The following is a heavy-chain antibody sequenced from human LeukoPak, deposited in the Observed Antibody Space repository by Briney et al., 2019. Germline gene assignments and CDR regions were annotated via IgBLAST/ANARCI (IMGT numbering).Heavy chain of an antibody. CDR1: GFSVSSNY. J-gene: IGHJ4*02. CDR2: ISSSSSYI. Sequence: GGSLRLSCAASGFSVSSNYVSWVRQAPGKGLEWVSSISSSSSYIYYADSVKGRFTISRDNAKNSLYLQMNSLRAEDTAVYYCARFALKTPPTDWGQGTLVTVSS. V-gene: IGHV3-21*01. CDR3: ARFALKTPPTD.